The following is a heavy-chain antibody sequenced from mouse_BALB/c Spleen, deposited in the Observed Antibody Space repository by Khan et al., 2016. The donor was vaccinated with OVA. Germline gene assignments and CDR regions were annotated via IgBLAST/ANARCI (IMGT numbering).Heavy chain of an antibody. CDR1: GYTFTNYV. Sequence: QIQLVQSGPELKKPGETVKISCKASGYTFTNYVMNWVKQSPGKGLKWMGWINTYTGELTYDDDFKGRFAFSLETSASTAFLQINSLKNADTATYFCARFHGGYWGQGTTLTVSS. CDR2: INTYTGEL. J-gene: IGHJ2*01. V-gene: IGHV9-3-1*01. CDR3: ARFHGGY.